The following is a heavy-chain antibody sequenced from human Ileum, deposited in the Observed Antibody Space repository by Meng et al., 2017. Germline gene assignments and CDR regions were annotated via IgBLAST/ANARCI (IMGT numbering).Heavy chain of an antibody. CDR1: GASVTTSHYQ. CDR3: ARDHWGSLDY. V-gene: IGHV4-61*01. D-gene: IGHD7-27*01. Sequence: GPRQESCPGRVRPSETLSLICTVSGASVTTSHYQWGWIRQPPGKGLEWIGYASTNYNPSLKSRLTISLDTSKNQVSLKLTSVTAADTAGYYCARDHWGSLDYWGQGILVTVSS. J-gene: IGHJ4*02. CDR2: AST.